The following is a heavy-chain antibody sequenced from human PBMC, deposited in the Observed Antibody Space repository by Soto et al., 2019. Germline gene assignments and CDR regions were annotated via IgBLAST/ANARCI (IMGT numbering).Heavy chain of an antibody. D-gene: IGHD6-13*01. CDR2: IRQDGSEK. V-gene: IGHV3-7*01. CDR3: ERDLKHEYSSSWYSASPYDYYGMDV. J-gene: IGHJ6*02. CDR1: GFTVRNDW. Sequence: GRPLRVWCQDSGFTVRNDWRSWVRQATKKGKGWVYNIRQDGSEKYYVESVKGRFTISRDNAKNSLYLQMNILRAEEASVYYFERDLKHEYSSSWYSASPYDYYGMDVWGQGTTVTVSS.